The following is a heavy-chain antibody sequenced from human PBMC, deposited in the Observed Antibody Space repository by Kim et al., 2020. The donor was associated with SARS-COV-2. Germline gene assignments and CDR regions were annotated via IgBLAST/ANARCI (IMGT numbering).Heavy chain of an antibody. Sequence: GGSLRLSCAASGFTFSDYYMSWIRQAPGKGLEWVSYISSSSSYTNYADSVKGRFTISRDNAKNSLYLQMNSLRAEDTAVYYCARGGKGVRGVMIDYWGQGTLVTVSS. CDR3: ARGGKGVRGVMIDY. CDR2: ISSSSSYT. V-gene: IGHV3-11*05. D-gene: IGHD3-10*01. J-gene: IGHJ4*02. CDR1: GFTFSDYY.